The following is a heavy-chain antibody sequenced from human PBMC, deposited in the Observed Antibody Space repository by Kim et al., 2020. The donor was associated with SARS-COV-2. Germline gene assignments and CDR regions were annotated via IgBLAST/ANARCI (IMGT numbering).Heavy chain of an antibody. CDR3: ATSCSITTCHWFDP. Sequence: ASVKVSCKVSGYTLTELSMHWVRQAPGKGLEWMGGFDPEDGETIYAHKFQGRVTMTEDTSTDTAYMELSSLRSEDTAVYYCATSCSITTCHWFDPCGQGTLVTVSS. J-gene: IGHJ5*02. V-gene: IGHV1-24*01. CDR2: FDPEDGET. D-gene: IGHD2-2*01. CDR1: GYTLTELS.